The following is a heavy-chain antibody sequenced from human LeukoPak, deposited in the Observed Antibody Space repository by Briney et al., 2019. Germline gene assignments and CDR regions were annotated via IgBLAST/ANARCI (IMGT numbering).Heavy chain of an antibody. CDR3: GKTTAGYSSGQKPAWPVDY. D-gene: IGHD5-18*01. CDR1: GFTFGGFA. V-gene: IGHV3-23*01. J-gene: IGHJ4*02. CDR2: IFGSSGSP. Sequence: GGSLRLSCEASGFTFGGFAMYWVRQAPGKGLEWIAGIFGSSGSPRYADSVKGRFTISRDNSKNTVYLQINSLRAEDTAVYYCGKTTAGYSSGQKPAWPVDYWGQGTLVTVSS.